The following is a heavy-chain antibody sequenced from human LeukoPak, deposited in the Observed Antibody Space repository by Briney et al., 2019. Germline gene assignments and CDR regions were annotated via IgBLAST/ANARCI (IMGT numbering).Heavy chain of an antibody. Sequence: PSKTLSLTCTVSGGSISSGSYHWSSIRQPAGKGLDWIGRIYTSGSTNYNPSLKSRVTISVDTSKNQFSLKPSSVTAADTAVYYCARAPIAGSGAFDIWGQGTMVTVSS. V-gene: IGHV4-61*02. J-gene: IGHJ3*02. CDR3: ARAPIAGSGAFDI. D-gene: IGHD6-13*01. CDR1: GGSISSGSYH. CDR2: IYTSGST.